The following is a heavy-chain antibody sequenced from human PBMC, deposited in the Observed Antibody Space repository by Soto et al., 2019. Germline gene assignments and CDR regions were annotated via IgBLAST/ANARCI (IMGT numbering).Heavy chain of an antibody. D-gene: IGHD2-2*02. CDR3: AREGRGKKAGYNGLVSLGY. CDR1: GSRFSNYV. Sequence: QVQLVQSGAEVKTPGSSLKVSCKVSGSRFSNYVISWVLQAPGHGLEWLGRIIPIFNSTKYAQTFQGRVTITADKSTSTASLELSSLRSDDTAVYYCAREGRGKKAGYNGLVSLGYWGQGTLVTVPS. J-gene: IGHJ4*02. V-gene: IGHV1-69*06. CDR2: IIPIFNST.